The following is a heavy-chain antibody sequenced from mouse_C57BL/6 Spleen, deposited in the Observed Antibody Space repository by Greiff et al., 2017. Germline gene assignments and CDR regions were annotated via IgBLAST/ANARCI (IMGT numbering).Heavy chain of an antibody. CDR3: ARDRDGRGGFDY. Sequence: QVQLQQSGAELVKPGASVKISCKASGYAFSSYWMNWVKQRPGKGLEWIGQIYPGDGDTNYNGKFKGKATLTADKSSSTAYMQLSSLTSEDSAVYFGARDRDGRGGFDYWGQGTTLTVSS. CDR1: GYAFSSYW. CDR2: IYPGDGDT. V-gene: IGHV1-80*01. D-gene: IGHD3-3*01. J-gene: IGHJ2*01.